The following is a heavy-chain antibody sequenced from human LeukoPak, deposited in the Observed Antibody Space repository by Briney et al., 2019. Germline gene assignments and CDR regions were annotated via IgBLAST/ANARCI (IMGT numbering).Heavy chain of an antibody. J-gene: IGHJ4*02. D-gene: IGHD3/OR15-3a*01. CDR3: ARRGNTDSWTVLIDY. Sequence: GGSLRLSCAASGFTFSDFYMTWIRQAPGKGLEWISYISEDGRITYYADSLKGRFTISRDNAKNSLSLQADSLRADDTAVYFCARRGNTDSWTVLIDYWGQGTLVTVSS. CDR2: ISEDGRIT. V-gene: IGHV3-11*01. CDR1: GFTFSDFY.